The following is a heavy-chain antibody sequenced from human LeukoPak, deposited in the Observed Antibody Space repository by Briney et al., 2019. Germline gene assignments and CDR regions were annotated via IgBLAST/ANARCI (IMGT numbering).Heavy chain of an antibody. D-gene: IGHD2-2*01. CDR1: GFSFSSDC. V-gene: IGHV3-23*01. Sequence: PGGSLRLSRVASGFSFSSDCMSWVSQAPGRGLEWVSGILGGAGSTYYADSVKGRFTISRDNSKNTLYLQMNSLRAEDTAVYYCAHGTVYQLDYWGQGTLVTVSS. CDR2: ILGGAGST. CDR3: AHGTVYQLDY. J-gene: IGHJ4*02.